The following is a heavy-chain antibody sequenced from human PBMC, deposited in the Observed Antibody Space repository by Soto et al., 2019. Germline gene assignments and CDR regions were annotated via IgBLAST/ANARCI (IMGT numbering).Heavy chain of an antibody. D-gene: IGHD1-1*01. Sequence: QVQLQESGPGLVKPSGTLSLTCAVSGGSISTSNWWSWVRQPPGKGLEWIGEVYHSGSTNYNPSLKIRLAMSVDKSKNQFSLKLNSVTAADTALYYCARTCTTGTRFDYWGQGSLVTVSS. V-gene: IGHV4-4*02. J-gene: IGHJ4*02. CDR1: GGSISTSNW. CDR2: VYHSGST. CDR3: ARTCTTGTRFDY.